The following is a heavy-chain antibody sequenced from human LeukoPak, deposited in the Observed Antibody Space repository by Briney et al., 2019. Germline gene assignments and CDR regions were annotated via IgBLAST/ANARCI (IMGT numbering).Heavy chain of an antibody. Sequence: ASAKVSCKASGYTFTSYYMHWVRQVPGQGLEWMGIINPSGGSTSYAQKFQGRVTMTRDMSTSTVYMELSSLRSEDTAVYYCARDRGCSWPELNGASGYWGQGTLVTVSS. D-gene: IGHD6-13*01. CDR2: INPSGGST. J-gene: IGHJ4*02. CDR3: ARDRGCSWPELNGASGY. V-gene: IGHV1-46*01. CDR1: GYTFTSYY.